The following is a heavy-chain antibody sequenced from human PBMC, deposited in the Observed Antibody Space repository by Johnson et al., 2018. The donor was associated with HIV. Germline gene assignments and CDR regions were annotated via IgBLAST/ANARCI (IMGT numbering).Heavy chain of an antibody. CDR2: ISYDGSNK. CDR3: AKSSIAVQDAFDI. CDR1: GFTFRSYA. D-gene: IGHD6-19*01. V-gene: IGHV3-30-3*02. Sequence: QVQLVESGGGVVQPGMSLRLSCAASGFTFRSYAMHWVRQAPGKGLEWVAVISYDGSNKYYADSVKGRFTISRDNSKNTLYLQMNSLRAEDTAVYYCAKSSIAVQDAFDIWGQGTMVTVSS. J-gene: IGHJ3*02.